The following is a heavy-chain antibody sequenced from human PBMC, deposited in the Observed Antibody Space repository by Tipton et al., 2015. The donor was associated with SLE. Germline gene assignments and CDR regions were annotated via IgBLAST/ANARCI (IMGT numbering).Heavy chain of an antibody. CDR1: GFTFSSYS. CDR2: ISSSSSTI. CDR3: ARGGGYYDFWSGYYNPLDY. Sequence: SLRLSCAASGFTFSSYSMNWVRQAPGKGLEWVSYISSSSSTIYYADSVKGRFTISRDNAKNSLYLQMNSLRAEDTAVYYCARGGGYYDFWSGYYNPLDYWGQGTLVTVSS. V-gene: IGHV3-48*04. J-gene: IGHJ4*02. D-gene: IGHD3-3*01.